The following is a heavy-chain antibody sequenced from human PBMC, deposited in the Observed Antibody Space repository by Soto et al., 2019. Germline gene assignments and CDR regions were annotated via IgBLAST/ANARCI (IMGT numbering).Heavy chain of an antibody. CDR3: AIRLVATIQNWFDP. V-gene: IGHV1-69*06. CDR2: IIPIFGTA. D-gene: IGHD5-12*01. CDR1: GGTFSSYA. Sequence: QVQLVQSGAEVKKPGSSVKVSCKASGGTFSSYAISWVRQAPGQGLEWMGGIIPIFGTANYAQKFQGRVTITADKSTSTAYMGLSSLRSEDTAVYYCAIRLVATIQNWFDPWGQGTLVTVSS. J-gene: IGHJ5*02.